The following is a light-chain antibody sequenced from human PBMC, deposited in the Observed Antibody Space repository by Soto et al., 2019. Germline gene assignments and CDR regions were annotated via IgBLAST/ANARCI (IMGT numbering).Light chain of an antibody. V-gene: IGKV1-5*03. Sequence: DIQMTQSPSTLSASVGDGVTITCRASQSIGSWLAWYQQKPGKAPKLLIYKATNLQSGVPSRFSGSGSGTDFSLTISSLQSVDSATYFCQQYNDFQYTFGLGTKLEI. CDR3: QQYNDFQYT. J-gene: IGKJ2*01. CDR2: KAT. CDR1: QSIGSW.